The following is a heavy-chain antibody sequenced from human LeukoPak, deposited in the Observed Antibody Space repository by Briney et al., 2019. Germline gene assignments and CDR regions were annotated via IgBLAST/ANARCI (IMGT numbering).Heavy chain of an antibody. J-gene: IGHJ5*02. CDR1: GCSISSGYY. CDR2: IYHSGST. D-gene: IGHD1-26*01. Sequence: SETLSLTCAVSGCSISSGYYWGWIRQPPGKGLEWIGSIYHSGSTYYNPSLKSRVTISVDTSKNQFSLKLSSVTAADTAVYYCARDHSGSYGWFDPWGQGTLVTVSS. V-gene: IGHV4-38-2*02. CDR3: ARDHSGSYGWFDP.